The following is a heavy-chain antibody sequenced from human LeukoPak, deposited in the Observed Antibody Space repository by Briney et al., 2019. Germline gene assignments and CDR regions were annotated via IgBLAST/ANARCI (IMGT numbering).Heavy chain of an antibody. D-gene: IGHD6-13*01. J-gene: IGHJ3*02. V-gene: IGHV4-39*07. CDR3: ARANTIATHAFDI. CDR2: IYCSGST. Sequence: SETLSLTCTVSGGSISSSSYYWGWIRQPPGKGLEWIGSIYCSGSTYYNPSLKSRVTISVDTSKNQFSLKLSSVTAADTAVYYCARANTIATHAFDIWGQGTMVTVSS. CDR1: GGSISSSSYY.